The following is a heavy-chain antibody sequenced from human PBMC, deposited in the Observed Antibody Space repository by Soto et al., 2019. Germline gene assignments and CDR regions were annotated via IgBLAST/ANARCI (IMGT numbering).Heavy chain of an antibody. CDR1: GFTFSSYS. V-gene: IGHV3-21*01. Sequence: GGSLRLSCAASGFTFSSYSMNWVRQAPGKGLEWVSSISRSSSYIYYADSVKGRFTISRDNAKNSLYLQMNSLRAEDTAVYYCARTTSIAARPEAFDIWGQGTMVTVSS. J-gene: IGHJ3*02. D-gene: IGHD6-6*01. CDR2: ISRSSSYI. CDR3: ARTTSIAARPEAFDI.